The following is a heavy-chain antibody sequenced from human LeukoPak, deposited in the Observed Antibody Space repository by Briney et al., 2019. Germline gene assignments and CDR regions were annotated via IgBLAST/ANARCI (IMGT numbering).Heavy chain of an antibody. D-gene: IGHD4-17*01. CDR3: ASSTVTTRWFDP. V-gene: IGHV4-30-2*01. CDR2: IYHSGST. Sequence: PSQTLSLTCAVSGGSISSGGYSWSWIRQPPGKGLESIGYIYHSGSTYYNPSLKSRVTISVDRSKNQFSLKLSSVTAADTAVYYCASSTVTTRWFDPWGQGTLVTVSS. CDR1: GGSISSGGYS. J-gene: IGHJ5*02.